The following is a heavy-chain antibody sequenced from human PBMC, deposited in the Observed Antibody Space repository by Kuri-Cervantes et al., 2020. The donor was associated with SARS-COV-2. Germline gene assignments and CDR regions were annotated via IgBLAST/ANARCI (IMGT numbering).Heavy chain of an antibody. CDR2: IKQDGSEK. CDR1: GGSFSAYY. CDR3: ARLGVYYFDY. V-gene: IGHV3-7*01. D-gene: IGHD3-16*01. J-gene: IGHJ4*02. Sequence: GGALRVSCAVCGGSFSAYYCNWIRQPPGKGLEWVANIKQDGSEKYYVDSVKGRFTISRDNAKNSLYLQMNSLRAEDTAVYYCARLGVYYFDYWGQGTLVTVSS.